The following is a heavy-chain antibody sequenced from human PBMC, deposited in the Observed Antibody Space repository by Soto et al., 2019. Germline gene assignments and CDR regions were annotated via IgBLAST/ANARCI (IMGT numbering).Heavy chain of an antibody. CDR3: ARQVMGGCDY. D-gene: IGHD1-26*01. J-gene: IGHJ4*02. CDR2: TYYRSKWSN. CDR1: GDSVSSRSAA. Sequence: QVQLQQSGPVLVKPSQTLSLTCAISGDSVSSRSAAWNWIRQSPSRGLEWLGRTYYRSKWSNDYAVSVKSRITVTTGTSKNQFSLQLNSVTPEDTAIYYCARQVMGGCDYWGQGILVTVSS. V-gene: IGHV6-1*01.